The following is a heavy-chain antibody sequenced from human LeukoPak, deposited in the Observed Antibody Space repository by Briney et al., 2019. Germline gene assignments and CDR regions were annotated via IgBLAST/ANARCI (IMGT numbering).Heavy chain of an antibody. CDR2: IWYDGSNK. CDR3: ARDYYSTGLHYYYGMDV. Sequence: PGGSLRLSCAASGFTFSSYGMHWVRQAPGKGLEWVAVIWYDGSNKYYADSVKGRFTISRDNSKNPLYLQMNSLRAEDTAVYYCARDYYSTGLHYYYGMDVWGQGTTVTVSS. V-gene: IGHV3-33*01. D-gene: IGHD1-1*01. J-gene: IGHJ6*02. CDR1: GFTFSSYG.